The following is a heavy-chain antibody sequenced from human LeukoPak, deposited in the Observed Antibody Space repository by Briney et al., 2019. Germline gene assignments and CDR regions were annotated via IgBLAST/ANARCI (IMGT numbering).Heavy chain of an antibody. CDR1: GYTFTSYG. CDR3: ARAGGFYDFWSGYYTRSYYYYMDV. CDR2: TSAYNGNT. Sequence: ASVKVSCKASGYTFTSYGISWVRQAPGQGLEWMGWTSAYNGNTNYAQKLQGRVTMTTDTSTSTAYMELRSLRSDDTAVYYCARAGGFYDFWSGYYTRSYYYYMDVWGKGTTVTVSS. V-gene: IGHV1-18*01. J-gene: IGHJ6*03. D-gene: IGHD3-3*01.